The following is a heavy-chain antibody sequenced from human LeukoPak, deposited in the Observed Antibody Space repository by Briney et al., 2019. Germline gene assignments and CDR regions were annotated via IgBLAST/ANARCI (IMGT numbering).Heavy chain of an antibody. Sequence: GGSLRLSCAVSGFRFGSDWMSWVRQAPGKGLEWVANISPDGSEKFYVDAVKGRFIISRDNGKNSLYLQLNSLRADDTAVYYCARYYDLPVGDAFDLWGQGTMVTVSS. D-gene: IGHD3-16*01. CDR3: ARYYDLPVGDAFDL. CDR2: ISPDGSEK. V-gene: IGHV3-7*01. J-gene: IGHJ3*01. CDR1: GFRFGSDW.